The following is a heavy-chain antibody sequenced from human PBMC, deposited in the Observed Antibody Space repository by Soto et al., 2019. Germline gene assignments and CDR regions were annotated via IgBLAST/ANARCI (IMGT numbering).Heavy chain of an antibody. Sequence: QVQLVQSGADVKKPGSSVKVSCQASGVTFSSETLGWVRQAPGQGLEWVGGIIPLFGTASYAQKFQGRVTITASESTSTANMELSSLRSDDTAVYFCATELGENPASPFDAWGQGTLVTVSS. D-gene: IGHD3-10*01. V-gene: IGHV1-69*01. CDR3: ATELGENPASPFDA. J-gene: IGHJ4*02. CDR2: IIPLFGTA. CDR1: GVTFSSET.